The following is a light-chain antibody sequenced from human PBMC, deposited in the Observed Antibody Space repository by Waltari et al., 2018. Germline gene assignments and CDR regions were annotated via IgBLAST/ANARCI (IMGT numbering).Light chain of an antibody. CDR2: GST. V-gene: IGLV1-40*01. CDR3: QSYDRSLSASV. CDR1: SSNTGTYD. J-gene: IGLJ2*01. Sequence: QPVLAQPPSVSRAPGQRVTIPCTGSSSNTGTYDVHWYQQLPGTAPKLLIYGSTNRPSGVPDRFSGSKSGTSASLAIAGLQAEDEADYYCQSYDRSLSASVFGGGTKLTVL.